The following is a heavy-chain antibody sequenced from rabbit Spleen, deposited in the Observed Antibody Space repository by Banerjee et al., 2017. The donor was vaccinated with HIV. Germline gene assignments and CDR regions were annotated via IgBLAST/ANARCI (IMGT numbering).Heavy chain of an antibody. CDR3: ARDTSTSFSSYGMDL. CDR1: RFSFSSNW. Sequence: QSLEESGGGLVKPGASLTLTCKASRFSFSSNWICWVRQAPGKVLEWIACIDTNDGDTDYANWPKGRFTISKTSSTTVTLQMTSLTAADTATYFCARDTSTSFSSYGMDLWGPGTLVTV. CDR2: IDTNDGDT. V-gene: IGHV1S40*01. J-gene: IGHJ6*01. D-gene: IGHD1-1*01.